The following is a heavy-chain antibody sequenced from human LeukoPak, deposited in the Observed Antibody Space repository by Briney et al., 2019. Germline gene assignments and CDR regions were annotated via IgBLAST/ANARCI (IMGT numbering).Heavy chain of an antibody. CDR2: ISYDGNDK. V-gene: IGHV3-30-3*01. J-gene: IGHJ4*02. CDR1: GFTFRNYA. CDR3: ARDRDTAMGL. D-gene: IGHD5-18*01. Sequence: PGGSLRLSCAASGFTFRNYAMHWVRQAPGKGLEWVAIISYDGNDKYYTDSVKGRFTISRDKSKNTLYLQMNSLRAEDTAVYYCARDRDTAMGLWGQGTLVTVSS.